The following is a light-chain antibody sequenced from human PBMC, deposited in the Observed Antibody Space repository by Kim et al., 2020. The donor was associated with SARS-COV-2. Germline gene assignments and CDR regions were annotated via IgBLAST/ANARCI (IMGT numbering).Light chain of an antibody. CDR1: SSNIGSKT. J-gene: IGLJ3*02. CDR2: NNN. V-gene: IGLV1-44*01. CDR3: AAWDDSLNGPV. Sequence: GQRVTISCSGSSSNIGSKTVTWYQQLPGTAPKLLIYNNNQRPSGVPDRFSGSKSGTSASLAISGLQSEDEADYYCAAWDDSLNGPVFGGGTQLTVL.